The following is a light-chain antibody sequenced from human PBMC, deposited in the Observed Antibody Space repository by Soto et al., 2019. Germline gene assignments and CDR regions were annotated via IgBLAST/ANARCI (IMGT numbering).Light chain of an antibody. CDR1: QTVSSNY. J-gene: IGKJ5*01. CDR2: VAS. Sequence: EILLTQSPDTLSLSPGERATLSCRASQTVSSNYLAWCQQRPGQAPRLLIYVASTRAAGIPDRFSGSGSGTDFSLTITTLAPEDSAVYFCQQYNGPPTTYGQGTRLEIK. CDR3: QQYNGPPTT. V-gene: IGKV3-20*01.